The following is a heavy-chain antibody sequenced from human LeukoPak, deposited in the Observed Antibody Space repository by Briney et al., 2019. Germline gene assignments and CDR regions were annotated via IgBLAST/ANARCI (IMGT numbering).Heavy chain of an antibody. V-gene: IGHV3-23*01. Sequence: GGSLRLSCAASGFTFSSYAMSWVRQAPGKGLEWVSAISDSGSSTYYADSVKGRFTISRDNSKNTLYLQMNSPRAEDTAIYYCAKDLVNYYYYMDVWGKGTTVTVSS. CDR2: ISDSGSST. CDR1: GFTFSSYA. CDR3: AKDLVNYYYYMDV. J-gene: IGHJ6*03.